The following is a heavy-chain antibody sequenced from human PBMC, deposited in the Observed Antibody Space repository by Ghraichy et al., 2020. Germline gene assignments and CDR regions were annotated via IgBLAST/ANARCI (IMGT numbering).Heavy chain of an antibody. V-gene: IGHV3-48*02. D-gene: IGHD4-23*01. CDR3: ARDSTVVRFYYYDGMDV. J-gene: IGHJ6*02. CDR2: ITSSSRFK. CDR1: GFTFGSYS. Sequence: LSLTCVGSGFTFGSYSMNWVRQSPGKRLEWVSYITSSSRFKSYTDSVKGRFTISRDNAQNSLSLQMNSLTDEDTAVYYCARDSTVVRFYYYDGMDVWGQGTTVTVSS.